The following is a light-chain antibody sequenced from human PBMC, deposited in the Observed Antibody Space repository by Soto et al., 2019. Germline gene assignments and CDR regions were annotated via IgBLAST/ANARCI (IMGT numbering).Light chain of an antibody. CDR1: QSISNW. J-gene: IGKJ1*01. V-gene: IGKV1-5*03. CDR3: QQYHSYWT. CDR2: KAS. Sequence: DIQMTQSPSSLSASVGDRVTFTCRASQSISNWLAWYQQKPGKAPNLLIYKASTLGSGAPSRFSGTGSGTEFTLTISSLQPDDFATYYCQQYHSYWTFGQGTKV.